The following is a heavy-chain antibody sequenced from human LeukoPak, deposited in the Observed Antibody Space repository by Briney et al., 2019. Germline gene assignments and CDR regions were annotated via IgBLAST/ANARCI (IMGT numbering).Heavy chain of an antibody. CDR3: AKTLWFGELSALDY. CDR2: ISWNSGSI. CDR1: GGSISSYY. J-gene: IGHJ4*02. D-gene: IGHD3-10*01. V-gene: IGHV3-9*01. Sequence: LSLTCTVSGGSISSYYWSWIRQPPGKGLEWVSGISWNSGSIGYADSVKGRFTISRDNAKNSLYLQMNSLRAEDTALYYCAKTLWFGELSALDYWGQGTLVTVSS.